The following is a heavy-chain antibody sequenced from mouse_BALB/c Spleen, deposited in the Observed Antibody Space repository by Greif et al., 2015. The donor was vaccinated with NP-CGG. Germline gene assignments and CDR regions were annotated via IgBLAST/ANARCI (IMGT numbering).Heavy chain of an antibody. V-gene: IGHV1-15*01. D-gene: IGHD2-4*01. CDR3: TRGDDYAYAMDY. J-gene: IGHJ4*01. CDR2: IDPETGGT. Sequence: QVQLQQSGAELVRPGASVTLSCRASGYTFTDYEMHWVKQTPVHGLEWIGAIDPETGGTAYNQKFKGKATLTANKSSSTAYMELRSLTSEDSAVYYCTRGDDYAYAMDYWGQGTSVTVSS. CDR1: GYTFTDYE.